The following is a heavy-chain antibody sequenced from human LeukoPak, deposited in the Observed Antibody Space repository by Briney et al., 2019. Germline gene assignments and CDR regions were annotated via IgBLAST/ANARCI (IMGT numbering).Heavy chain of an antibody. CDR1: GFTFSSYS. D-gene: IGHD2-2*01. V-gene: IGHV3-21*01. CDR3: ARARTSSSTSCYAY. J-gene: IGHJ4*02. CDR2: ISSSSSYI. Sequence: GGSLRLSCAASGFTFSSYSMNWVRQAPGKGLEWVSSISSSSSYIYYADSVKGRFTNSGDNAKNSLYLQMNSLRAEDTAVYYCARARTSSSTSCYAYWGQGTLVTVSS.